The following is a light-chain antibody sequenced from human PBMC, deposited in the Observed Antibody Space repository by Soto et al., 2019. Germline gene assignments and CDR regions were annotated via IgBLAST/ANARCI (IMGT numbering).Light chain of an antibody. CDR1: QSLLHSNGYNY. J-gene: IGKJ3*01. CDR3: MQALQTPWT. Sequence: DIVMTQSPLSLPVTPGEPASISCRSSQSLLHSNGYNYLDWYLQKPGQSPQLLSYLGSNRASGVPDRFSGSGSGTDFTLKISRVEAEDVGVYYCMQALQTPWTFGPGTKVDIK. CDR2: LGS. V-gene: IGKV2-28*01.